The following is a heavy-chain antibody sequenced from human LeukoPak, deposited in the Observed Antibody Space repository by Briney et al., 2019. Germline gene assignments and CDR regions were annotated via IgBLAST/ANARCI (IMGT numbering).Heavy chain of an antibody. CDR1: GNTLTEFS. J-gene: IGHJ4*02. CDR3: ATAGDAIDSVMIWDF. D-gene: IGHD3/OR15-3a*01. V-gene: IGHV1-24*01. CDR2: FDPEDGKT. Sequence: GASVKVSCKLSGNTLTEFSMHWVRQAPGKGLEWMGGFDPEDGKTIYAQKFQGRVTMTEDTSTDTAYMELSSLRSEDTAVYYCATAGDAIDSVMIWDFWGQGTLATVSS.